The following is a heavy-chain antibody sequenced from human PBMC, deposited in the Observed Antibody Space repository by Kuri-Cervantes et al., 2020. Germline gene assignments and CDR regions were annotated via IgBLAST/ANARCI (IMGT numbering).Heavy chain of an antibody. Sequence: GESLKISCAASGFTFSSYAMSWVRQAPGKGLEWVSAISGSGGSTYYADSVKGRFTISRDNSKNTLYLQMNSLRAKDTAVYYCAKFPGGITRRFDYWGQGTLVTVSS. D-gene: IGHD1-14*01. V-gene: IGHV3-23*01. CDR1: GFTFSSYA. J-gene: IGHJ4*02. CDR2: ISGSGGST. CDR3: AKFPGGITRRFDY.